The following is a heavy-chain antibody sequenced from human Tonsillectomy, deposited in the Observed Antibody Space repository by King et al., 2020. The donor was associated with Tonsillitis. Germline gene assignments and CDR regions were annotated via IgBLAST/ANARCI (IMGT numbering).Heavy chain of an antibody. Sequence: VQLPESGPGLVKPSETLSLTCTVSGGSISSYYWSWIRQPPGKGLEWIGYIYYSGSTNYNPSLKSRVTISVDTSKNQFSLKLSSVTAADTAVYYCAREGSSGYYSWFDPWGQGTLVTVSS. J-gene: IGHJ5*02. CDR2: IYYSGST. CDR1: GGSISSYY. D-gene: IGHD3-22*01. CDR3: AREGSSGYYSWFDP. V-gene: IGHV4-59*01.